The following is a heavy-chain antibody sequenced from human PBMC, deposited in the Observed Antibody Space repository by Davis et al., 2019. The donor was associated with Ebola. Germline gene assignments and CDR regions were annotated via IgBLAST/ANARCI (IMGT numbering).Heavy chain of an antibody. V-gene: IGHV5-51*01. CDR3: ARLFSSSAPFDS. CDR2: IYPGDSNA. D-gene: IGHD6-25*01. J-gene: IGHJ4*02. Sequence: GESLKISCEGSGYSFTNYWIGWARQMPGKGLEWMGVIYPGDSNARYCPSFQGQVTISADKSINTAYLQWSSLKASDTAMYYCARLFSSSAPFDSWGQGTLVTVSS. CDR1: GYSFTNYW.